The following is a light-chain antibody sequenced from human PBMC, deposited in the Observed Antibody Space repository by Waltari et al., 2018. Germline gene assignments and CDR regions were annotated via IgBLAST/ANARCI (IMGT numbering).Light chain of an antibody. V-gene: IGLV2-23*02. CDR3: CSYAGSRSV. J-gene: IGLJ1*01. Sequence: QSALTQPASVSGSPGQSITISCTGTSSDVGRYKYVSWYQLLPGKAPKLMIYEVEKRPSGVAARVSGYKSSNTASLTICGLQTEGEADYYCCSYAGSRSVFGSGTKVTVL. CDR1: SSDVGRYKY. CDR2: EVE.